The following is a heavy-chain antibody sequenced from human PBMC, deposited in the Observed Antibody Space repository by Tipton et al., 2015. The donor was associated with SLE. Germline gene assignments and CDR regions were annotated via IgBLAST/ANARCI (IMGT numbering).Heavy chain of an antibody. J-gene: IGHJ3*02. CDR2: IKQDGSEK. Sequence: GSLRLSCAASGFTFSSYWMSWVRQAPGKGLEWVANIKQDGSEKFYVDSVKGRFTISRDNAKNSLYLQINRLRAEDTAVYYCAREGYSSGWTRWAFDIWGQGTMVTVSS. D-gene: IGHD6-19*01. CDR3: AREGYSSGWTRWAFDI. CDR1: GFTFSSYW. V-gene: IGHV3-7*01.